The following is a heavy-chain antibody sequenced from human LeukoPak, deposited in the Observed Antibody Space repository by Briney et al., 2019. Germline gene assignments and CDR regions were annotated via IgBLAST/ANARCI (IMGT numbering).Heavy chain of an antibody. CDR3: ARAAAAGVDY. D-gene: IGHD6-13*01. CDR1: GGSISSSSYY. V-gene: IGHV4-39*07. CDR2: IYYSGST. Sequence: SETLSLTCTVSGGSISSSSYYWGWIRQPPGKGLEWIGSIYYSGSTYYNPSLKSRVTISVDTSKNQFSLKLSSVTAADTAVYYCARAAAAGVDYWGQGTLVTVSS. J-gene: IGHJ4*02.